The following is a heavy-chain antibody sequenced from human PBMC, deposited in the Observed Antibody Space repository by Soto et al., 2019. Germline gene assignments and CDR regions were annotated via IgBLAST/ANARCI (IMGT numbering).Heavy chain of an antibody. D-gene: IGHD5-12*01. J-gene: IGHJ4*02. CDR3: ARDEEMATSSFFDY. CDR2: IWYDGSNK. CDR1: GFTFSRHG. V-gene: IGHV3-33*01. Sequence: QVQLVESGGGVVQPGRSLRLSCAASGFTFSRHGMHWVRQAPGKGLEWVAVIWYDGSNKYYADSVKGRFTISRDNSKNTLYLQMNSLRAEDTAVYYCARDEEMATSSFFDYWGQGTLVTVSS.